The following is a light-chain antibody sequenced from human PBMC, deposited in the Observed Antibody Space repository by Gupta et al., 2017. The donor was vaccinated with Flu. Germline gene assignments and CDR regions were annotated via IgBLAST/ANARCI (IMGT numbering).Light chain of an antibody. V-gene: IGKV2-28*01. Sequence: DIVMTQSPLSLPVTPGEPASISCRSSQSLLHNNGYNYLDWYLQKPGQSPQLLISMSSNRASGVPDRFSGSGSGTDFTLKISRVEAEDVGVYYCMQALQTPPTFGGGTKVEIK. CDR3: MQALQTPPT. J-gene: IGKJ4*01. CDR1: QSLLHNNGYNY. CDR2: MSS.